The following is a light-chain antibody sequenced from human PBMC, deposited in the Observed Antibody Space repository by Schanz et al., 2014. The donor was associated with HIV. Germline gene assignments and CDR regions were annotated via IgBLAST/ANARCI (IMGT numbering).Light chain of an antibody. V-gene: IGLV1-44*01. CDR2: SYN. J-gene: IGLJ3*02. CDR3: ATWDDSLHGV. Sequence: QSVLTQPPSASGAPGQRVTITCSGSSSEVGSKTVNWYKQLPGTAPKLLIYSYNQRPSGVPDRFSGSKSGTSASLAISGLQSEDEADYYCATWDDSLHGVFVGGTKLTVL. CDR1: SSEVGSKT.